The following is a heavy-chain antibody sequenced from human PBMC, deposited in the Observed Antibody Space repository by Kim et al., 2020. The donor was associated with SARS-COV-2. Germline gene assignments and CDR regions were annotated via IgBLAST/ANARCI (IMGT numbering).Heavy chain of an antibody. CDR2: ISSSSSYI. V-gene: IGHV3-21*01. CDR1: GFTFSSYS. CDR3: ARVYQMATIPHPFDY. Sequence: GGSLRLSCAASGFTFSSYSMNWVRQAPGKGLEWVSSISSSSSYIYYADSVKGRFTISRDNAKNSLYLQMNSLRAEDTAVYYCARVYQMATIPHPFDYWGQGTLVTVSS. J-gene: IGHJ4*02. D-gene: IGHD5-12*01.